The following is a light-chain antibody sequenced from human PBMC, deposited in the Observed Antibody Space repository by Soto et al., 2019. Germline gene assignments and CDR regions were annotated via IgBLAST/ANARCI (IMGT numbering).Light chain of an antibody. CDR1: QSVSKY. CDR3: QQRSNWPQIT. CDR2: DAS. J-gene: IGKJ4*01. Sequence: EIVLTQSPATLSLSPGERATLSCRASQSVSKYLAWYQQKPGPAPRLLIHDASNRVTGIPARFSGSGSGTDFTLTISSLEPEDFGVYYCQQRSNWPQITFGGGTKVEIK. V-gene: IGKV3-11*01.